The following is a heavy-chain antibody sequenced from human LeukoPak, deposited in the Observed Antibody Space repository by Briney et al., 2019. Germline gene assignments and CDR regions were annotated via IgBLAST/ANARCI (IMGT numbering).Heavy chain of an antibody. CDR1: GFTFSNYA. CDR2: ISDSGNAA. D-gene: IGHD2-8*02. CDR3: ARIPPRSGGSEATIHIDY. V-gene: IGHV3-23*01. J-gene: IGHJ4*02. Sequence: PGGSLRLSCEASGFTFSNYAMSWVRQAPGKGLEWVSAISDSGNAAYSADSVQGRFTISRDNSKNAVFLQMNSLRVADTAVYYFARIPPRSGGSEATIHIDYWGRGALVTVSS.